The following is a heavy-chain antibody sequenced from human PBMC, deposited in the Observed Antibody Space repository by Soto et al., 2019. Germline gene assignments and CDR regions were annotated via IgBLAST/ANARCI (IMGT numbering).Heavy chain of an antibody. V-gene: IGHV4-59*12. Sequence: SETLSLTCTVSGGSISSYYWSWIRQPPGKGLEWIGYIHDSGSTHYNPSLKSRITISVDTSKNQFSLKLSSVTAADTAVYYCAGGGVFTFDYGGRGTRVTVSS. CDR2: IHDSGST. D-gene: IGHD3-22*01. J-gene: IGHJ4*02. CDR3: AGGGVFTFDY. CDR1: GGSISSYY.